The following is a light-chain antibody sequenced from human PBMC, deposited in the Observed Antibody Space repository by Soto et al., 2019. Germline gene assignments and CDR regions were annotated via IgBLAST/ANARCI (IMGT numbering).Light chain of an antibody. CDR2: EVS. J-gene: IGLJ2*01. CDR1: SSDVGGYNF. CDR3: SSYAGSNIVV. Sequence: QSALTQPPSASGSPGQSVTISCTGTSSDVGGYNFVSWYQQHPGKAPKLMIYEVSERPSGVPDRFSGSKSGNTASLTVSGLQAEDEADYYCSSYAGSNIVVFGGGTKLTFL. V-gene: IGLV2-8*01.